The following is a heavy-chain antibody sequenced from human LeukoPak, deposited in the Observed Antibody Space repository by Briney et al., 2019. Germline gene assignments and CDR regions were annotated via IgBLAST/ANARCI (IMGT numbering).Heavy chain of an antibody. CDR2: IIPIFGTA. CDR3: ARDEADFWSGARGGDAFDI. Sequence: SVKVSCKASGGTFSSYAISWVRQAPGQGLEWMGGIIPIFGTANYAQKFQGRVTITADESTSTAYMELSSLRSEDTAVYYCARDEADFWSGARGGDAFDIWGQGTMVTVSS. V-gene: IGHV1-69*13. J-gene: IGHJ3*02. CDR1: GGTFSSYA. D-gene: IGHD3-3*01.